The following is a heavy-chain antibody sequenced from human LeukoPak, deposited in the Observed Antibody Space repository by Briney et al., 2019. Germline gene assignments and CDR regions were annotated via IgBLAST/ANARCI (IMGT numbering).Heavy chain of an antibody. Sequence: GGSLRLSCSASGFTFSSYAMHWVRQAPGKGLEYVSAISSNGGSTYYANSVKGRFTISRDNSKNTLYLQMSSLRAEDTAVCYCVKSYDKGYFDYWGQGTLVTVSS. CDR2: ISSNGGST. CDR3: VKSYDKGYFDY. CDR1: GFTFSSYA. J-gene: IGHJ4*02. V-gene: IGHV3-64D*06. D-gene: IGHD5-18*01.